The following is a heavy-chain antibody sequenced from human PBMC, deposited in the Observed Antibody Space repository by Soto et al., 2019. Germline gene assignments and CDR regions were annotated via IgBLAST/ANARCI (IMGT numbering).Heavy chain of an antibody. J-gene: IGHJ4*02. CDR1: GYSFTSYW. CDR3: ARLTPRKENVVVTGYFDY. CDR2: IYPGDSDT. V-gene: IGHV5-51*01. D-gene: IGHD2-21*02. Sequence: PGESLKISCKGSGYSFTSYWIGVGRPMPGKGVEWMGIIYPGDSDTRYSPSFQGRVTISADKSISTACLQWSSLKASDTAMYYCARLTPRKENVVVTGYFDYWGQGTQVTVSS.